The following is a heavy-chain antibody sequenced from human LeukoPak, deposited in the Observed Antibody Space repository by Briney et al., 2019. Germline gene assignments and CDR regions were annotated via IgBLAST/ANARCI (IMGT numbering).Heavy chain of an antibody. CDR3: ARDGYGLDTPMVSTIFDY. J-gene: IGHJ4*02. CDR1: GFSFRSYA. CDR2: ISYDGSNK. Sequence: GRSLRLSCTASGFSFRSYAMYWVRQAPGKGLEWVAVISYDGSNKYYADSVKGRFTISRDNSKTTLYLQMNSLRAEDTAVYYCARDGYGLDTPMVSTIFDYWGQGTLVTVSS. D-gene: IGHD5-18*01. V-gene: IGHV3-30*04.